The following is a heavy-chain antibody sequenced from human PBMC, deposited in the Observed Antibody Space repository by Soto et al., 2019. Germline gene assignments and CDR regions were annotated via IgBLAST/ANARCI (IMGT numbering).Heavy chain of an antibody. CDR3: AHTQYYYDSSGYYSNAEYFQH. Sequence: QITLKESGPTLVKPTQTLTLTCTFSGFSLSTSGVGVGWIRQPPGKALEWLALIYWDDDKRYSPSLKSRLTITTDTSKNQVVLTMTNMDPVETDTYYCAHTQYYYDSSGYYSNAEYFQHWGQGTLVTVSS. V-gene: IGHV2-5*02. J-gene: IGHJ1*01. D-gene: IGHD3-22*01. CDR1: GFSLSTSGVG. CDR2: IYWDDDK.